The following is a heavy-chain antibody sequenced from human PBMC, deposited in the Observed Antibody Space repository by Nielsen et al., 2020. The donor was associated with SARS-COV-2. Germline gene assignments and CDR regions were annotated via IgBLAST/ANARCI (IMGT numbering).Heavy chain of an antibody. J-gene: IGHJ5*02. CDR1: GYTLTELS. Sequence: ASVKVSCKVSGYTLTELSMHWVRQAPGKGLEWMGGFDPEDGETIYAQKFQGRVTMTEDTSTDTAYMELSSLRSEDTAVYYRATGAAAGTQNWFDPWGQGTLVTVSS. CDR3: ATGAAAGTQNWFDP. D-gene: IGHD6-13*01. V-gene: IGHV1-24*01. CDR2: FDPEDGET.